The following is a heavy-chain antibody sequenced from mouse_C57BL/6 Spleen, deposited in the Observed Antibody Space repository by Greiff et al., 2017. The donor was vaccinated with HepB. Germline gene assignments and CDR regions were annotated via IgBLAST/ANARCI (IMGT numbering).Heavy chain of an antibody. D-gene: IGHD1-1*01. CDR2: INPSTGGT. CDR3: ARNYRGFAY. V-gene: IGHV1-42*01. J-gene: IGHJ3*01. CDR1: GYSFTGYY. Sequence: EVKLQQSGPELVKPGASVKISCKASGYSFTGYYMNWVKQSPEKSLEWIGEINPSTGGTTYNQKFKAKATLTVDKSSSTAYMQLKSLTSEDSAVYYCARNYRGFAYWGQGTLVTVSA.